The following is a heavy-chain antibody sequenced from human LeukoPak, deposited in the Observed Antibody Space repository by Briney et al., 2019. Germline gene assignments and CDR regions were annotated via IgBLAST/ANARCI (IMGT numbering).Heavy chain of an antibody. D-gene: IGHD3-10*01. J-gene: IGHJ4*02. CDR3: ARSSNYGSSHYFDY. CDR2: IIPILGIA. CDR1: GYTFTSYY. V-gene: IGHV1-69*02. Sequence: ASVKVSCKASGYTFTSYYMHWVRQAPGQGLEWMGRIIPILGIANYAQKFQGRVTITADKSTSTAYMELSSLRSEDTAVYYCARSSNYGSSHYFDYWGQGTLVTVSS.